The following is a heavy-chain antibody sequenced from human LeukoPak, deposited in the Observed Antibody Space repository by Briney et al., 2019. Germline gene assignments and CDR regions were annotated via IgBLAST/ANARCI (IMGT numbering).Heavy chain of an antibody. V-gene: IGHV3-23*01. CDR3: AKWGDYDVLTGYYVSDY. CDR2: ITGSGGNT. Sequence: PGRSLRLSCAASGFTFSNYAMSWVRQAPGKGLEWVSAITGSGGNTYYADSVKGRFTISRDNSKNTLYLQMNSLRAEDTAVYYCAKWGDYDVLTGYYVSDYWGQGTLVTVSS. D-gene: IGHD3-9*01. CDR1: GFTFSNYA. J-gene: IGHJ4*02.